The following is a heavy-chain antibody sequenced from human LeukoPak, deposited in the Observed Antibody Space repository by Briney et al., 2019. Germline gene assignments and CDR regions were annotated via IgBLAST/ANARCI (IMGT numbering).Heavy chain of an antibody. CDR1: RFTFSSYA. CDR2: ISGSGSTT. V-gene: IGHV3-23*01. D-gene: IGHD1-26*01. CDR3: AKRAAVGATRDYYYYGMDV. J-gene: IGHJ6*02. Sequence: GGSLRLSCAASRFTFSSYAMTWVRQAPGKGLEWVSAISGSGSTTYYADSVKGRFIISRDNSKNTLYLQMNSLRAEDTAVYYCAKRAAVGATRDYYYYGMDVWGQGTTVTVSS.